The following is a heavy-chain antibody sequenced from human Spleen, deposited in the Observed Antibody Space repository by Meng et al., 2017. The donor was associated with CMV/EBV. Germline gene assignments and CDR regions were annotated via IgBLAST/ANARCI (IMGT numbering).Heavy chain of an antibody. V-gene: IGHV3-49*04. CDR3: TRTWLTGDTYYFDY. Sequence: GGSLRLSCAASGFAFADYAMSWVRQAPGKGLEWVSFIRSKSYGGTTLYAASVKGRFTISRDDSKGVAYLQMNSLRTEDTAIYYCTRTWLTGDTYYFDYWGQGTTVTVSS. CDR1: GFAFADYA. CDR2: IRSKSYGGTT. D-gene: IGHD7-27*01. J-gene: IGHJ4*03.